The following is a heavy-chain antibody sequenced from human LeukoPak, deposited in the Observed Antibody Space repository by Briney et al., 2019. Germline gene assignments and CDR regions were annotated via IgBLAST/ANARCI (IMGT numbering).Heavy chain of an antibody. V-gene: IGHV3-11*01. CDR3: ARGPPEVTHYYYGMDV. CDR2: ISSSGSTI. D-gene: IGHD4-11*01. Sequence: KPGGSLRLSCAASGFTFSDYYMSWIRQAPGKGLEWVSYISSSGSTIYYADSVKGRFTISRDNAKNSLYLQMNSLRAEDTAVYYCARGPPEVTHYYYGMDVWGQGTTVTVSS. CDR1: GFTFSDYY. J-gene: IGHJ6*02.